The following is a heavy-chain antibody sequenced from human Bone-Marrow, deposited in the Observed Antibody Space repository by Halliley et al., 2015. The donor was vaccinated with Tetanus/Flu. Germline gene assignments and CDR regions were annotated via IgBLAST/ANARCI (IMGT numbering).Heavy chain of an antibody. CDR2: ISHSGST. CDR1: GGSISSGTW. J-gene: IGHJ4*02. V-gene: IGHV4-4*02. Sequence: TLSLTCAVSGGSISSGTWWSWVRQPPGKGLEWIGEISHSGSTKYNPSLKSRVTISVDKSKNQFTLRLTSVTAADTAVYYCAREATSGSYDFWSGSGTLDYWGQGTLVTVSS. D-gene: IGHD3-3*01. CDR3: AREATSGSYDFWSGSGTLDY.